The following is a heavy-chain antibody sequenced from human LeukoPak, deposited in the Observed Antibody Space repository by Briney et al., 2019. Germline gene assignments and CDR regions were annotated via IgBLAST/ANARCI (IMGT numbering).Heavy chain of an antibody. CDR2: IKNKRDGDGA. V-gene: IGHV3-15*07. Sequence: GGSLRLSCAASGFSLSDAWMNWVRQAPGRGLEWVARIKNKRDGDGADYGAPVKGRFTISRDDRKSTVYLHMNNLKPEDTAVYYCTTVLPSRSGWSNYGWGQGPRVTVSS. D-gene: IGHD6-25*01. CDR1: GFSLSDAW. CDR3: TTVLPSRSGWSNYG. J-gene: IGHJ4*02.